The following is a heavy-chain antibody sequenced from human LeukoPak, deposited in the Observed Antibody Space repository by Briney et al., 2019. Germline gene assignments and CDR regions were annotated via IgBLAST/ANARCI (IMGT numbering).Heavy chain of an antibody. CDR1: GGTFSSYA. V-gene: IGHV1-69*05. Sequence: SVKVSCKASGGTFSSYAISWVRQAPGQGLEWMGGIIPIFGTANYAQKFQGRVTITTDESTSTAYMELSSLRSEDTAVYYCARGIAAAGPGGDWFDPWGQGTLVTVSS. D-gene: IGHD6-13*01. J-gene: IGHJ5*02. CDR2: IIPIFGTA. CDR3: ARGIAAAGPGGDWFDP.